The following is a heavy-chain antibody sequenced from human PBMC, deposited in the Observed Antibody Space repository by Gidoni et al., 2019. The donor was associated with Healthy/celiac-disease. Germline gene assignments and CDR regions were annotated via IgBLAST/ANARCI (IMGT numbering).Heavy chain of an antibody. V-gene: IGHV1-8*01. D-gene: IGHD3-22*01. CDR2: MNPNSGNT. CDR1: GYTFTSYD. J-gene: IGHJ5*02. CDR3: ARVLDSSGYYYGDWFDP. Sequence: QVQLVQSGAEVKKPGASVKVSCKASGYTFTSYDINWVRQATGQGLEWMGWMNPNSGNTGYAQKFQGRVTMTRNTSISTAYMELSSLRSEDTAVYYCARVLDSSGYYYGDWFDPWGQGTLVTVSS.